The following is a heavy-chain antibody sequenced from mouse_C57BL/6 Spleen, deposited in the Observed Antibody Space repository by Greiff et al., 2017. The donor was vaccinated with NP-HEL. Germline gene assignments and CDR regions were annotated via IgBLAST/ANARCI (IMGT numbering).Heavy chain of an antibody. J-gene: IGHJ3*01. V-gene: IGHV2-5*01. CDR1: GFSFTSYG. CDR2: IWRGGST. D-gene: IGHD1-1*01. Sequence: QVQLQQSGPGLVQPSQSLSITCTVSGFSFTSYGVHWVRQSPGKGLEWLGVIWRGGSTDYYAAFMSRLSITKDNSKSHFFFKMNSLQAADTTIYYCAKAYYGSSYSWFAYWGQGTLVTVSA. CDR3: AKAYYGSSYSWFAY.